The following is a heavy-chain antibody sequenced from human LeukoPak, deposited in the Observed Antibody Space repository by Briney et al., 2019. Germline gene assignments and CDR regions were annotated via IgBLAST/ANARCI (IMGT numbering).Heavy chain of an antibody. CDR2: IHADVGRT. V-gene: IGHV3-43*02. Sequence: GGSLRLSCAASGFAFADYAMHWVRQIPGKSLECVAHIHADVGRTFYAYSVKGRFTVSRDNGKNSLFLQMDSLTSDDTALYYCSTWAFYHGLDVWGQGATVIVSS. D-gene: IGHD2/OR15-2a*01. J-gene: IGHJ6*02. CDR1: GFAFADYA. CDR3: STWAFYHGLDV.